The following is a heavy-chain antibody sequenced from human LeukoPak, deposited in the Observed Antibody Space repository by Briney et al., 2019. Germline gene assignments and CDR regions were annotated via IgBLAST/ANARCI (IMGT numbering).Heavy chain of an antibody. CDR3: ARDSSSWYAYFDY. Sequence: SETLSLTCTLSGGSISRYYWSWIRQPAGKGLEWTGRIDTSGSANYYPTLKSRVTMSVDTSKNQFSLKLSSVTAADTAVYYCARDSSSWYAYFDYWGQGTLVTVSS. CDR1: GGSISRYY. J-gene: IGHJ4*02. D-gene: IGHD6-13*01. V-gene: IGHV4-4*07. CDR2: IDTSGSA.